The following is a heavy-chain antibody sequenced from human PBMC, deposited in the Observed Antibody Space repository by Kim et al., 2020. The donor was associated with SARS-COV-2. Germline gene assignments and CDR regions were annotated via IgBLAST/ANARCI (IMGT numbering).Heavy chain of an antibody. V-gene: IGHV5-10-1*01. J-gene: IGHJ4*02. CDR3: ARYGHTYDY. Sequence: SNTNYSPSCQGHVTISTDKSISTAYLQWSSLKAADTAMYYCARYGHTYDYWGQGTLVTVSS. CDR2: SNT. D-gene: IGHD4-17*01.